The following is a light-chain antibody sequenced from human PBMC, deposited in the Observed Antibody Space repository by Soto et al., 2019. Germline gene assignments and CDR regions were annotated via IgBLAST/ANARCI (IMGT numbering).Light chain of an antibody. V-gene: IGKV3-15*01. Sequence: EIVLTQSPGTLSLSSGERATLSWLASQSVSSNLAWYQQKPGQAPRLLIHGTFTRATGIPARFSGSGSGTEFTLTISTLQSEDFAVYYCQQYNNWPWTFGQGTKVDI. CDR1: QSVSSN. CDR3: QQYNNWPWT. CDR2: GTF. J-gene: IGKJ1*01.